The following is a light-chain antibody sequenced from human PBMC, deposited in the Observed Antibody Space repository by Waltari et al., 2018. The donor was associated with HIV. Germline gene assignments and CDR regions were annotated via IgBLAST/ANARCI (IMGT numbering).Light chain of an antibody. Sequence: SVLTQPHSASGTPGQRVTISCSGSSSNIGSHYVFWYQQLPGTAPKLLMHRNHQRPSGVPDRFSDYTSGSSASLAISGLQSEDEADYYCATGDDSLSGVLFGGGTKLTVL. V-gene: IGLV1-47*01. J-gene: IGLJ2*01. CDR3: ATGDDSLSGVL. CDR2: RNH. CDR1: SSNIGSHY.